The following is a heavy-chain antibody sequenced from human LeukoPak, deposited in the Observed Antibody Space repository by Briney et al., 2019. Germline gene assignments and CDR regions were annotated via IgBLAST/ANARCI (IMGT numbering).Heavy chain of an antibody. CDR1: GGSISSGGYY. Sequence: SQTLSLTCTVSGGSISSGGYYWSWIRQPPGKGLEWIGYIYHSGSTYYNPSLKSRVTISVDRSKNQFSLKLSSVTAADTAVYYCARVETYYYDSSEGDYFDYWGQGTLVTVSS. V-gene: IGHV4-30-2*01. CDR2: IYHSGST. CDR3: ARVETYYYDSSEGDYFDY. J-gene: IGHJ4*02. D-gene: IGHD3-22*01.